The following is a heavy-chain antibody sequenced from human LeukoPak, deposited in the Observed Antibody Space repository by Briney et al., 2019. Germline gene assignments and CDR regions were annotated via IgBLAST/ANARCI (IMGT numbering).Heavy chain of an antibody. CDR2: IYYSGST. CDR1: GGSISSGDYY. Sequence: PSQTLSLTCTVSGGSISSGDYYWSWIRQPPGKGLEWIGYIYYSGSTYYNPPLKSRVTISVDTSKNQFSLKLSSVTAADTAVFYCSITRIVGATAGAFDIWGQGTMVTVSS. CDR3: SITRIVGATAGAFDI. V-gene: IGHV4-30-4*01. D-gene: IGHD1-26*01. J-gene: IGHJ3*02.